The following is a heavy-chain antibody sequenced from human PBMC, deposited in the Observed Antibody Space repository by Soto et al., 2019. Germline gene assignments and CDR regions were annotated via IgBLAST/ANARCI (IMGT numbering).Heavy chain of an antibody. CDR1: GFTFNTHA. V-gene: IGHV3-30-3*02. Sequence: QVQLVESGGGVVQPGRSLRLSCTASGFTFNTHAMHWVRQAPGKGLEWVADTTYEGNTKYYADYAQGRFTISRDNSKNTLYLQLTSLRAEDTAVYYCAKQFTGWSYYFDLWGQGTLVTVSS. J-gene: IGHJ4*02. CDR3: AKQFTGWSYYFDL. CDR2: TTYEGNTK. D-gene: IGHD6-19*01.